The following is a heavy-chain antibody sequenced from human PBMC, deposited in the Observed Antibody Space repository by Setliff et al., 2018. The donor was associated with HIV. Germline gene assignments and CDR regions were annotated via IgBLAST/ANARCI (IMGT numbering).Heavy chain of an antibody. V-gene: IGHV4-61*09. J-gene: IGHJ6*04. CDR1: GDSISSGGYY. D-gene: IGHD1-1*01. CDR3: ARLGEHDTGDLDV. Sequence: PSETLSLTCKVSGDSISSGGYYWTWIRKPAGKGLEWIGHIYTSGNTNYNPSLKSRVSISVATSKNQFFLTLTSETAADSAVYYCARLGEHDTGDLDVWGKGTTVTVSS. CDR2: IYTSGNT.